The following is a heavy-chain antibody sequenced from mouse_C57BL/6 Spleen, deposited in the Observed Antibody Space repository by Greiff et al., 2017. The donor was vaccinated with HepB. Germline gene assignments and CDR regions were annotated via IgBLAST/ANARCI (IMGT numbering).Heavy chain of an antibody. V-gene: IGHV5-4*01. J-gene: IGHJ1*03. CDR1: GFTFSSYA. Sequence: EVQLVESGGGLVKPGGSLKLSCAASGFTFSSYAMSWVRQTPEKRLEWVATISDGGSYTYYPDNVKGRFTISRDNAKNNLYLQMRHLKSEDTAMYYCERALYYYGSSYWYFDVWGTGTTVTVAS. CDR3: ERALYYYGSSYWYFDV. CDR2: ISDGGSYT. D-gene: IGHD1-1*01.